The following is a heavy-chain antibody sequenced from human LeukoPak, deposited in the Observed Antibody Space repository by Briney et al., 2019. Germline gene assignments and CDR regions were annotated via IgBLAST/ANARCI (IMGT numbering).Heavy chain of an antibody. V-gene: IGHV4-34*01. CDR1: GGSFSGYY. CDR2: INHSGST. D-gene: IGHD6-13*01. CDR3: ARAPPYSSSWADASFDY. J-gene: IGHJ4*02. Sequence: PSETLSLTCAVYGGSFSGYYWSWIRQPPGKGLEWIGEINHSGSTNYNPSLKSRVTISVDTSKNQFSLKLSSVTAADTAVYCCARAPPYSSSWADASFDYWGQGTLVTVSS.